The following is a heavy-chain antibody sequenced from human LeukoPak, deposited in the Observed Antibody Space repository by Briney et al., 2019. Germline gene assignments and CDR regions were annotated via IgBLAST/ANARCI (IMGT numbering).Heavy chain of an antibody. J-gene: IGHJ4*02. CDR1: GFSLTTTGMS. Sequence: RMSGPTLVNPPQTLTLTCTFSGFSLTTTGMSVSWVRQPPGKALEWLALIDWDDDKYYNTSLKNRVIGSKDTSKNQVVLTLTYMQPADIGTYYCARVHIAVLDKRGDHFDSWGQGTLVTVSS. CDR2: IDWDDDK. V-gene: IGHV2-70*20. D-gene: IGHD6-19*01. CDR3: ARVHIAVLDKRGDHFDS.